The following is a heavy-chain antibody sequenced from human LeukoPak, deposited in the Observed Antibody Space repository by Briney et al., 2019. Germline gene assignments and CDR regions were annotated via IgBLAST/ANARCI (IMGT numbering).Heavy chain of an antibody. D-gene: IGHD3-10*01. Sequence: SETLSLTCTVSGDSISSYYWSWIRQPAGKGLEWIGRIYTSGSTNYNPSLKSRVTMSVDTSKNQFSLKLSSVTAADTAVYYCARSPMVRGVMGYYYMDVWGKGTTVTVSS. CDR2: IYTSGST. CDR3: ARSPMVRGVMGYYYMDV. V-gene: IGHV4-4*07. J-gene: IGHJ6*03. CDR1: GDSISSYY.